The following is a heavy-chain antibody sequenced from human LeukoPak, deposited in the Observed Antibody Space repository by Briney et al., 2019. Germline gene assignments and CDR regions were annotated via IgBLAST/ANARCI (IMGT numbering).Heavy chain of an antibody. CDR1: GFTFSDYY. D-gene: IGHD2-21*01. J-gene: IGHJ4*02. CDR2: ISSSGSTI. Sequence: PGGSLRLSCAASGFTFSDYYMSWIRQAPGKGLEWVSYISSSGSTIYYADSVKGRFTISRDNAKNSLYLQMNSLRAEDTAIFYCAKDPNRYCGGDCYSDYWGQGTLVTVSS. V-gene: IGHV3-11*01. CDR3: AKDPNRYCGGDCYSDY.